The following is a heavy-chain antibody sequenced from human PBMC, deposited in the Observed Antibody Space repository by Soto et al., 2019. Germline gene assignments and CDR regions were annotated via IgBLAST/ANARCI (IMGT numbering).Heavy chain of an antibody. CDR1: GGTFSSYA. CDR3: ASSGGYCRRTSCYACAFDI. J-gene: IGHJ3*02. V-gene: IGHV1-69*01. D-gene: IGHD2-2*03. CDR2: LIPIFGTA. Sequence: QVQLVQSGAEVKKPGSSVKVSCKASGGTFSSYAISWVRQAPGQGLEWMGGLIPIFGTANYAQKFQGRVTIAADECTGTAYRERSSLGSEDTAVYCCASSGGYCRRTSCYACAFDIWGQGTMVTVSS.